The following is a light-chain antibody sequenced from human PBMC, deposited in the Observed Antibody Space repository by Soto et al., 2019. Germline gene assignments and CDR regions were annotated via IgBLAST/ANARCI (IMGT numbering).Light chain of an antibody. CDR1: QSIYKC. CDR3: QQADSFPLS. V-gene: IGKV1-12*01. Sequence: DIQMTQSPSSVSASIGDRVTISCRASQSIYKCLVWYQQKPGKAPKLLIYAASSLESGVPSRFSGSGYGTDFTLTISSLQPEDCATYYCQQADSFPLSFGGGNKVEI. J-gene: IGKJ4*01. CDR2: AAS.